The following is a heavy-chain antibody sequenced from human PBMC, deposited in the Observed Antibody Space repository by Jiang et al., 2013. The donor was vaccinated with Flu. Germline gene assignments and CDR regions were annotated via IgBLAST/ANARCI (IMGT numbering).Heavy chain of an antibody. V-gene: IGHV7-4-1*02. CDR3: ARGGVESTTAEYYYYGMDV. D-gene: IGHD1-1*01. J-gene: IGHJ6*02. CDR1: GYTFTSYA. Sequence: QSGSELKKPGASVKVSCKASGYTFTSYAMNWVRQAPGQGLEWMGWINTNTGNPTYAQGFTGRFVFSLDTSVSTAYLQISSLKAEDTAVYYCARGGVESTTAEYYYYGMDVWGQGTTVTVSS. CDR2: INTNTGNP.